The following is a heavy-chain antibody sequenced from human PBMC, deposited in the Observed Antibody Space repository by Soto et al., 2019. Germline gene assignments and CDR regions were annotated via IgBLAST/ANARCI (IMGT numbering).Heavy chain of an antibody. V-gene: IGHV1-46*01. J-gene: IGHJ6*02. CDR1: GCTFTSYY. Sequence: ASVKVSCKASGCTFTSYYMHWVLQAPGQGLEWMGIINPSGGSTSYAQKFQGRVTMTRVTSTSTVYMELSSLRSEDTAVYYCARGFYGDYGYYYYGMDVWGQGTTVTVS. CDR3: ARGFYGDYGYYYYGMDV. CDR2: INPSGGST. D-gene: IGHD4-17*01.